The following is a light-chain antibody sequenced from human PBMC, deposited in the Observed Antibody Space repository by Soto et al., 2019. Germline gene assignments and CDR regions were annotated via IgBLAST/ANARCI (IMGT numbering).Light chain of an antibody. V-gene: IGKV3-15*01. J-gene: IGKJ1*01. CDR2: EAS. Sequence: EIIMTQSPATLSVSPGERATLSCRASQSVGSNLAWYQQKPGQAPRLLIYEASTRANVIPARFSGFGSGTEFTLTISSLQSEDFADYYCQQYNNWPRTFGHGTKVDIK. CDR3: QQYNNWPRT. CDR1: QSVGSN.